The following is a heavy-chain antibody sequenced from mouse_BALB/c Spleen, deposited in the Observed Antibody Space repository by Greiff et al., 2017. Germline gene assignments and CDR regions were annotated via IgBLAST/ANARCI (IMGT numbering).Heavy chain of an antibody. CDR2: IDPSDSYT. Sequence: QVQLQQPGAELVKPGASVKLSCKASGYTFTSYWMHWVKPRPGQGLEWIGEIDPSDSYTNYNQKFKGKATLTVDKSSSKAYMQLSSLTSEDSAVYYCARIGYGSSSWYFDVWGAGTTVTVSS. CDR1: GYTFTSYW. J-gene: IGHJ1*01. D-gene: IGHD1-1*01. V-gene: IGHV1-69*02. CDR3: ARIGYGSSSWYFDV.